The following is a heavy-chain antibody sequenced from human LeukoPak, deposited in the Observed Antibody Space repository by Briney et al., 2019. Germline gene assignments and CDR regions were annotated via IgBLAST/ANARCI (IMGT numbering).Heavy chain of an antibody. V-gene: IGHV3-7*01. CDR3: ARARGFFDY. J-gene: IGHJ4*01. Sequence: GGSLRLSCVASGLDFSTSWMSWARQSPGKGLEWVASIKKDGSEKYYRDSVKGRFTISRDNAKNSVFLEINSLTVDDTAVYYCARARGFFDYWGHGTLVTVSS. D-gene: IGHD5-12*01. CDR1: GLDFSTSW. CDR2: IKKDGSEK.